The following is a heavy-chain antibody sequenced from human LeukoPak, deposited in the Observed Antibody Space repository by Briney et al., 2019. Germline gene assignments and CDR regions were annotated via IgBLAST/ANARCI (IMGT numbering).Heavy chain of an antibody. CDR2: INHSGST. D-gene: IGHD5-18*01. CDR1: GGSFSGYY. CDR3: ARLGQLWLRAGYAFDI. J-gene: IGHJ3*02. V-gene: IGHV4-34*01. Sequence: TSETLSLTCAVYGGSFSGYYWSWIRQPPGKGLEWIGEINHSGSTNYNPSLKSRVTISVDTSKNQFSLKLSSVTAADTAVYYCARLGQLWLRAGYAFDIWGQGTMVTVSS.